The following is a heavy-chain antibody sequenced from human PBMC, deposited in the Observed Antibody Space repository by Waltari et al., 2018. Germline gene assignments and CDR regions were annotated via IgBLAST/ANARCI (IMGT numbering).Heavy chain of an antibody. J-gene: IGHJ4*02. CDR3: ARQFAY. V-gene: IGHV3-48*03. CDR2: ISTSGSTI. Sequence: EVRLVESGGGLVQPGGSLRLSCATAGFTLRSYGMNWVRQAPGKGLEWVSYISTSGSTIYYADSVWGRFTISRDTANNSLYLQMNNLRAEDTAVYYCARQFAYWGQGALVTVSS. CDR1: GFTLRSYG.